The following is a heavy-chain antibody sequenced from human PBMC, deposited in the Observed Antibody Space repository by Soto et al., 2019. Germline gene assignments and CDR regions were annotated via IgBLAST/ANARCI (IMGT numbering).Heavy chain of an antibody. CDR2: IYYSGST. Sequence: PSETLSLTCTVSGGSISSSSYYWGWIRQPPGKGLEWIGSIYYSGSTYYNPSLKSRVTISVDTSKNQFSLKLSSVTAADTAVYYCARLAIVVVPAAITESYYYYGMDVWGQGTTVT. D-gene: IGHD2-2*03. J-gene: IGHJ6*02. CDR3: ARLAIVVVPAAITESYYYYGMDV. CDR1: GGSISSSSYY. V-gene: IGHV4-39*01.